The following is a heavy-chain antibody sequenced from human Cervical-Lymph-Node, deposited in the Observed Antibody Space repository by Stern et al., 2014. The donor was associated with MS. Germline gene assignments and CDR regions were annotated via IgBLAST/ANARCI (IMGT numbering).Heavy chain of an antibody. Sequence: QLVQSGAEVKKLGASVNVSCKASGYTFNTYAIHWVRQAPGQGLEWMGYINAGNGNTKYSQKFQGRVTITRDTSASTGYIELSSLRSEDSAVYCCATPFSHSFRYGMHVWGQGTTVTV. V-gene: IGHV1-3*01. J-gene: IGHJ6*02. CDR3: ATPFSHSFRYGMHV. CDR1: GYTFNTYA. D-gene: IGHD2/OR15-2a*01. CDR2: INAGNGNT.